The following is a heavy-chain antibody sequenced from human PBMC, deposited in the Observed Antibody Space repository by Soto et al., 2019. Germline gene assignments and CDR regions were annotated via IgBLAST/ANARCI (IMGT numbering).Heavy chain of an antibody. CDR2: SSYNGGT. D-gene: IGHD3-10*01. J-gene: IGHJ4*02. CDR1: TDSSSFTNSY. V-gene: IGHV4-39*01. Sequence: QLQLQESGPGLVKPSETLSLTCTVSTDSSSFTNSYWGWIRQPPGKGLQWIGSSSYNGGTFYNPSLKGRVVLSYDTSKKQSSMQVTSVTAADNAVYFCARHRIEVVWRGFDFWGQGSPVTVSS. CDR3: ARHRIEVVWRGFDF.